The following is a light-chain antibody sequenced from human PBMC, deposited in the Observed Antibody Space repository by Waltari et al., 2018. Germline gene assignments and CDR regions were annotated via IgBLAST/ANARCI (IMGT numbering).Light chain of an antibody. Sequence: IVLTQSPVTLSLSPRARATLSCRARQSVSSYLTCYQRKPGQAPSLRIYDASNRATGSPARCRCGGSGTDCTLTISSLEPEEFAVYYCQQRGNWPPALTCGGGTKVEVK. V-gene: IGKV3-11*01. CDR1: QSVSSY. CDR2: DAS. CDR3: QQRGNWPPALT. J-gene: IGKJ4*02.